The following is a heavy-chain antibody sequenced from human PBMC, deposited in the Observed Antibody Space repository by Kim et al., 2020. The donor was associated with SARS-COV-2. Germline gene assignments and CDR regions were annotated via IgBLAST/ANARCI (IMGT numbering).Heavy chain of an antibody. CDR2: VFFTGTT. J-gene: IGHJ5*01. D-gene: IGHD2-21*02. V-gene: IGHV4-39*01. CDR3: ARQTGVCLPQNWFDT. CDR1: GGTISSSSYH. Sequence: SETLSLTCTVLGGTISSSSYHWGWVRQPPGQGLEWVGTVFFTGTTYYNSSLEGRATISVDTSQNQFPLILSFVTAAATALYYSARQTGVCLPQNWFDT.